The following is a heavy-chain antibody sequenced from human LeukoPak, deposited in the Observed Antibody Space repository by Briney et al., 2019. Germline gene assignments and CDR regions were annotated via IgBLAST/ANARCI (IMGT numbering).Heavy chain of an antibody. CDR3: ARTGQIVVVPAATNWFDP. CDR1: GGSFSGYY. CDR2: INHSGST. J-gene: IGHJ5*02. D-gene: IGHD2-2*01. Sequence: SETLSLTCAVYGGSFSGYYWSWIRQPPGKGLEWIGEINHSGSTNYNPSLKNRVTISVDTSKNQFSLKLSSVTAADTAVYYCARTGQIVVVPAATNWFDPWGQGTLVTVSS. V-gene: IGHV4-34*01.